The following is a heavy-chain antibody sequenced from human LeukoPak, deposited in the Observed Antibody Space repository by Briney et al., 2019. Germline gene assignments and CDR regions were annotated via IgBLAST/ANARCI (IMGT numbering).Heavy chain of an antibody. Sequence: SETLSLTCGVSGGSISTYYWSWIRQPPGKGLEWIGYIHYSGNTNSNPSLKSRATISVDTSKNQFSLKLTSVTAADTAVYYCARADTWPYYFDSLGQGTLVTVSS. CDR3: ARADTWPYYFDS. D-gene: IGHD3-16*01. J-gene: IGHJ4*02. V-gene: IGHV4-59*01. CDR1: GGSISTYY. CDR2: IHYSGNT.